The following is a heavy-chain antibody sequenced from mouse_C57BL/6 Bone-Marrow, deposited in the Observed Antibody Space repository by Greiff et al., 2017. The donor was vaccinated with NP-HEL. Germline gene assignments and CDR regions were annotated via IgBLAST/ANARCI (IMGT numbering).Heavy chain of an antibody. D-gene: IGHD2-5*01. CDR1: GYTFTSYT. Sequence: VQLQESGAELARPGASVKMSCKASGYTFTSYTMHWVKQRPGQGLEWIGYINPSSGYTKYNQKFKDKATLTADKSSSTAYMQLSSLTSEDSAVYYCARRSNPYAMDYWGQGTSVTVSS. CDR3: ARRSNPYAMDY. V-gene: IGHV1-4*01. J-gene: IGHJ4*01. CDR2: INPSSGYT.